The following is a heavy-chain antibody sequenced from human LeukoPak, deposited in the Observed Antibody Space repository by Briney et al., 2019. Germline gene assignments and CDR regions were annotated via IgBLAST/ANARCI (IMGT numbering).Heavy chain of an antibody. J-gene: IGHJ5*02. D-gene: IGHD1-26*01. CDR2: IYPGDSDT. CDR1: GYSVTNFW. CDR3: ARSSGSYFTFGNH. Sequence: GESLKISCKASGYSVTNFWIGWVRQMPGKGLEWMGIIYPGDSDTRYSPSFQGQVTISADKSINTAYLQWSSLEASDSAMYYCARSSGSYFTFGNHWGQGTLVTVSS. V-gene: IGHV5-51*01.